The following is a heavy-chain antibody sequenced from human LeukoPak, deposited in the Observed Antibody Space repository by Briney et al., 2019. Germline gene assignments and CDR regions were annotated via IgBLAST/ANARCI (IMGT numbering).Heavy chain of an antibody. J-gene: IGHJ4*02. D-gene: IGHD3-22*01. V-gene: IGHV4-59*08. CDR3: ARHVGSGYYLDY. CDR1: GGSISSYY. Sequence: PSETPSLTCTVSGGSISSYYWSWIRQPPGKGLEWIGYIYYSGSTNYNPSLKSRVTISVDTSKNQFSLKLSSVTAADTAVYYCARHVGSGYYLDYWGQGTLVTVSS. CDR2: IYYSGST.